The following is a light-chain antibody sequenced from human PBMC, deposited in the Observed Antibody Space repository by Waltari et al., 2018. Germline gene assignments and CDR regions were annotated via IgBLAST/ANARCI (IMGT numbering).Light chain of an antibody. V-gene: IGKV1-5*03. CDR2: KAS. Sequence: DIQMTQSPSTLSASVGDRVTITCRASQSISTLLAWYQQKPGKTPKLLIYKASSLESGVPSTFSGSGSGTEFTLTISSLQPDDFATYYCQQYKTYPLTFGGWTKVEIK. J-gene: IGKJ4*01. CDR1: QSISTL. CDR3: QQYKTYPLT.